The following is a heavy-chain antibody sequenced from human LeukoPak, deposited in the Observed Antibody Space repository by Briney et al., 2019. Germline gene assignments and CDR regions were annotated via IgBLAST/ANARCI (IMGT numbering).Heavy chain of an antibody. CDR3: AKAPSRPFYYMDV. V-gene: IGHV4-61*02. CDR1: GGSISSGSYY. CDR2: IYASGRT. Sequence: SETLSLTCTVSGGSISSGSYYWSWIRQPAGKGLEWIGRIYASGRTDSNPSLKSRVTISADTSKNQLFLKLNSVTAADTAVYYCAKAPSRPFYYMDVWGQGTTVTVSS. D-gene: IGHD6-13*01. J-gene: IGHJ6*03.